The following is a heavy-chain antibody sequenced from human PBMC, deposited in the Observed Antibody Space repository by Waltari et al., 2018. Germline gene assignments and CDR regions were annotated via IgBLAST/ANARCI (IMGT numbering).Heavy chain of an antibody. D-gene: IGHD5-18*01. Sequence: QVQLVQSGAEVRKPGSSVKVSCTASGDPFITSSLPWVRQAPGQGREWMGRIIPVVDIANYAQKFHGRVAITADKSTATAYLELSNLQSDDTAVYYCATPDSTSSRVFGMYVWGQGTTVTVSS. CDR3: ATPDSTSSRVFGMYV. J-gene: IGHJ6*02. CDR1: GDPFITSS. V-gene: IGHV1-69*09. CDR2: IIPVVDIA.